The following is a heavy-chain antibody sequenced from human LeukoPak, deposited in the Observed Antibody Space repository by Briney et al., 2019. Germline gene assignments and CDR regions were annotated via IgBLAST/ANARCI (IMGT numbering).Heavy chain of an antibody. CDR2: ISGSGSNT. Sequence: PGGSLRLACAASGFTFRRYGMSWVRQAPGKGLEWVSAISGSGSNTFYGDSVKGRFTISRDNAKNSLYLQMNGLRAEDTAVYYCARDVAYYSESSGYYSLGFDIWGQGTMVTVSS. J-gene: IGHJ3*02. CDR3: ARDVAYYSESSGYYSLGFDI. V-gene: IGHV3-23*01. CDR1: GFTFRRYG. D-gene: IGHD3-22*01.